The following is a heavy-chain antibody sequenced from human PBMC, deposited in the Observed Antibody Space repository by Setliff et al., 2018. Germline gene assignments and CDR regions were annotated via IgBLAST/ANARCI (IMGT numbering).Heavy chain of an antibody. V-gene: IGHV1-18*01. CDR1: GYTFRNYA. Sequence: ASVKVSCKASGYTFRNYAFAWVCQAPRQGLEWVGWISVYNGDTNYAQKFQGRVTLTTDTSTSTAYMELRSLTSDDSAFYYCARAPSVELVTIRTNSWFTYWGQGTLVTVSS. D-gene: IGHD5-18*01. J-gene: IGHJ4*02. CDR3: ARAPSVELVTIRTNSWFTY. CDR2: ISVYNGDT.